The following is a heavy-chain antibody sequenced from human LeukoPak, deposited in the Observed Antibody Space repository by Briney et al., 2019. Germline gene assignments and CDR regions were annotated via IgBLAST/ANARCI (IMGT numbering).Heavy chain of an antibody. CDR2: IYTSGST. D-gene: IGHD6-13*01. J-gene: IGHJ5*02. Sequence: SETLSLTCSVSGGSISSGSYYWSWIRQPAGKGLEWIGRIYTSGSTNYNPSLKSRVTISAGTSKNQFSLNLNSVTAADTAVYYCARITAAGTGFDPWGQGTLVTVSS. V-gene: IGHV4-61*02. CDR1: GGSISSGSYY. CDR3: ARITAAGTGFDP.